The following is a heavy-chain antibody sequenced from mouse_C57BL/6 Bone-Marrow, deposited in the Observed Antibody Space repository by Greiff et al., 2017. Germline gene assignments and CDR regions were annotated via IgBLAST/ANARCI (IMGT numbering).Heavy chain of an antibody. CDR2: INPSSGYT. CDR3: AREDYGSSYHFDY. CDR1: GYTFTSYW. D-gene: IGHD1-1*01. Sequence: VKVVESGAELAKPGASVKLSCKASGYTFTSYWMHWVKQRPGQGLEWIGYINPSSGYTKYNQKFKDKATLPADKSSSTAYMQLSSLTYEDSAVYYCAREDYGSSYHFDYWGQGTTLTVSS. V-gene: IGHV1-7*01. J-gene: IGHJ2*01.